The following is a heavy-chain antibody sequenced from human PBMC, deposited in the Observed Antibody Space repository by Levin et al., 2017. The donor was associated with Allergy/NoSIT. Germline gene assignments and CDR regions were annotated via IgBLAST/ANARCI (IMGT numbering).Heavy chain of an antibody. V-gene: IGHV3-74*01. CDR1: GFTFSTHW. Sequence: PGESLKISCATSGFTFSTHWMHWVRQAPGKGLVWVSRVKSDGSSTNYADSVKGRFTISRDNAKNTLYLQMNSLRAEDTAVYYCARGTGFFDLWGQGTLVTVSS. D-gene: IGHD1-14*01. CDR2: VKSDGSST. J-gene: IGHJ4*02. CDR3: ARGTGFFDL.